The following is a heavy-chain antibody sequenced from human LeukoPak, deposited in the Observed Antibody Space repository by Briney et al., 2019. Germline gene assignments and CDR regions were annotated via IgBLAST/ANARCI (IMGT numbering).Heavy chain of an antibody. V-gene: IGHV3-33*01. CDR3: ARASPYDSSGYPLGL. J-gene: IGHJ4*02. Sequence: GGSLRLSCAASGFTFSSYGMHWVRQAPGKGLEWVAVIWYDGSNKYYADSVKGRFTISRDNSKNTLYLQMNSLRAEDTAVYYCARASPYDSSGYPLGLWGQGTLVTVSS. CDR1: GFTFSSYG. CDR2: IWYDGSNK. D-gene: IGHD3-22*01.